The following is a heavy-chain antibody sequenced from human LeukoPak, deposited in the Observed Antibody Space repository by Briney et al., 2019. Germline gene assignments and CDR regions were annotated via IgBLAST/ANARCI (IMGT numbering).Heavy chain of an antibody. V-gene: IGHV1-18*01. CDR3: VTDTSYSWYDTFGEY. Sequence: ASVKVSCKASGYTFTSYGISWVRQAPGQGLEWMGWISASNGSTDYAQKFQGRVTMTTDTSTTTAYMELRSLRSDDTAVYYCVTDTSYSWYDTFGEYWGQGTLVTVSS. D-gene: IGHD6-13*01. CDR2: ISASNGST. J-gene: IGHJ4*02. CDR1: GYTFTSYG.